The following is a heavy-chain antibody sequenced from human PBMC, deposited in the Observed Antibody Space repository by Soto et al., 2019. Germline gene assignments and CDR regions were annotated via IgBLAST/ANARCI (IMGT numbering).Heavy chain of an antibody. D-gene: IGHD3-22*01. V-gene: IGHV4-59*01. CDR2: IYYSGST. J-gene: IGHJ5*02. CDR3: ARGDYYDSSGYYYENWFDP. Sequence: PSETLSLTCTVSGGSISSYYWSWIRQPPGKGLEWIGYIYYSGSTNYNPSLKSRVTISVDTSKNQFSLKLSSVTAADTAVYYCARGDYYDSSGYYYENWFDPWGQGTLVTLSS. CDR1: GGSISSYY.